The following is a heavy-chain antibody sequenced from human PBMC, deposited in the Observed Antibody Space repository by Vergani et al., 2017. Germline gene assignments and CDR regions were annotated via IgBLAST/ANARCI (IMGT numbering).Heavy chain of an antibody. CDR3: AKDSEYSGCYCLDY. V-gene: IGHV3-30*02. D-gene: IGHD1-26*01. CDR2: IRYDGSNK. J-gene: IGHJ4*02. CDR1: GFTFSSYG. Sequence: QVQLVESGGGVVQPGGSLRLSCAASGFTFSSYGMHWVCQAPGKGLEWVAFIRYDGSNKYYADSVKARFTNSRDNSKNTQYLQRNSLRAEDTALYYCAKDSEYSGCYCLDYWGQGTLVTVSS.